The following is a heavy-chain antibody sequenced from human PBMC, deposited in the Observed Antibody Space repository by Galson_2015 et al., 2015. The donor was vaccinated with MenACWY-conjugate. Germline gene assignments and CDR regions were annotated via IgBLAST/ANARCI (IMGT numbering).Heavy chain of an antibody. V-gene: IGHV1-69*04. Sequence: SVKVSCKASGGTFSSYAISWVRQAPGQGLEWMGRIIPILGIANYAQKFQGRVTITADKSTSTAYMELSSLRSEDTAVYYCARPYSSSWRNDAFDIWGQGTMVTVSS. J-gene: IGHJ3*02. D-gene: IGHD6-13*01. CDR1: GGTFSSYA. CDR3: ARPYSSSWRNDAFDI. CDR2: IIPILGIA.